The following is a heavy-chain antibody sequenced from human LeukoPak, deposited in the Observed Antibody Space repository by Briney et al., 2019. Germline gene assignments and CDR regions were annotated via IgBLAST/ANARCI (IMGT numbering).Heavy chain of an antibody. D-gene: IGHD5-12*01. CDR3: TTRVAATNDY. Sequence: GGSLRLSCAASGLIFSNAWMNWARQAPGKGLEWVGRIKTKNEGGTTGYAAPVKGRFTISRDDSKNTLYLQMSSLETEDTAVYYCTTRVAATNDYWGQGTLVTVSS. CDR2: IKTKNEGGTT. J-gene: IGHJ4*02. V-gene: IGHV3-15*01. CDR1: GLIFSNAW.